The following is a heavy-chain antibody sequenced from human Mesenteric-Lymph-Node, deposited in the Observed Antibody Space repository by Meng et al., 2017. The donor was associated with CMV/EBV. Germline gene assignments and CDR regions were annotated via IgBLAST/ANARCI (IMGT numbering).Heavy chain of an antibody. Sequence: QVTFPQWGAGRLDPSETLSVTGAVYGGSFSGYYWNWIRQSPEKGLEWIGEINHSESTTYNPSFTSRIIISVDTSTNQISLNMSSVTAADTAVYYCARGSSYDILTGYFDYWGQGALVTVSS. V-gene: IGHV4-34*01. CDR2: INHSEST. D-gene: IGHD3-9*01. CDR3: ARGSSYDILTGYFDY. CDR1: GGSFSGYY. J-gene: IGHJ4*02.